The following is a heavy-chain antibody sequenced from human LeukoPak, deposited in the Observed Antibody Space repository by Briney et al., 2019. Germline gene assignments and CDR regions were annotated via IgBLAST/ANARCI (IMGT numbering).Heavy chain of an antibody. CDR3: ARQTYSYSSGWYPYYFDY. Sequence: PGGSLRLSCVASGFNFNNYSLNWVRQAPGKGLEWVSYISSSGSTIYYADSVKGRFTISRDNAKNSLYLQMNSLRAEDTAVYYCARQTYSYSSGWYPYYFDYWGQGTLVTVSS. CDR1: GFNFNNYS. J-gene: IGHJ4*02. V-gene: IGHV3-48*04. CDR2: ISSSGSTI. D-gene: IGHD6-19*01.